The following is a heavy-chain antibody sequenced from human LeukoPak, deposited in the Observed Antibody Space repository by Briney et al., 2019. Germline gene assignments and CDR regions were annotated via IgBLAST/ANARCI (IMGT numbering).Heavy chain of an antibody. CDR2: IKEDGNKK. D-gene: IGHD3-22*01. CDR1: GFTFSSYW. V-gene: IGHV3-7*03. CDR3: ATPLDYSDTSGYHQGGD. J-gene: IGHJ4*02. Sequence: GGSLRLSCAASGFTFSSYWMTWVRQAPGKGLEWVANIKEDGNKKNYVDSVMGRFTISRDNAKNSLYLQMNSLRAEDTAVYYCATPLDYSDTSGYHQGGDWGQGTLVTVSS.